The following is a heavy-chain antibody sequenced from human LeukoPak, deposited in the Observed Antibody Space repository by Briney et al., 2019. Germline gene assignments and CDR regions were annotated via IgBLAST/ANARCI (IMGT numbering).Heavy chain of an antibody. CDR3: ARDEIAVAGTSDYYYYYGMDV. V-gene: IGHV4-34*01. CDR1: GGSFSGYY. Sequence: SETLSLTCAVYGGSFSGYYWSWIRRPPGKGLEWIGEINHSGSTNYNPSLKSRVTISVDTSKNQFSLKLSSVTAADTAVYYCARDEIAVAGTSDYYYYYGMDVWGQGTTVTVSS. J-gene: IGHJ6*02. D-gene: IGHD6-19*01. CDR2: INHSGST.